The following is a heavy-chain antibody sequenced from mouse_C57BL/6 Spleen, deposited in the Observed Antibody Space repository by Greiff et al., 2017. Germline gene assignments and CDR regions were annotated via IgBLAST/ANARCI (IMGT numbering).Heavy chain of an antibody. CDR1: GYTFTSYW. D-gene: IGHD3-2*02. Sequence: QVQLQQPGAELVKPGASVKLSCKASGYTFTSYWMHWVKQRPGQGLEWIGMIHPNSGSTNYNEKFKSKATLTVDKSSSTAYMQLSSLTSEDAAVYYCARRESGDFDYWGQGTTLTVSS. J-gene: IGHJ2*01. CDR3: ARRESGDFDY. V-gene: IGHV1-64*01. CDR2: IHPNSGST.